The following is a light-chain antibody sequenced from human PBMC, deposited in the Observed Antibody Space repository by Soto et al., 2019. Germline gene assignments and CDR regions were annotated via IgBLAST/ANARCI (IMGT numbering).Light chain of an antibody. CDR2: GAS. CDR1: QSVSSSY. Sequence: EIVLTQSPGTLSLSPGERATLSCRASQSVSSSYLAWYQQKPGQAPRLLIYGASSRATGIPDRFSGSGSGTDCTLTISRLEPEDFAVYYCQQYGSSSPLTCGGGTKVEVK. J-gene: IGKJ4*01. V-gene: IGKV3-20*01. CDR3: QQYGSSSPLT.